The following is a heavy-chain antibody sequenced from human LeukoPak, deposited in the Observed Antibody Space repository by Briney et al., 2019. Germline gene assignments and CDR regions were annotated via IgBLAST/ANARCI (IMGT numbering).Heavy chain of an antibody. Sequence: SVKVSCKASGGTFSSYAISWVRQAPGQGLEWMGRIIPILGIANYAQKFQGRVTITADKSTSTAYMELSSLRSEDTAVYYCASLLDCSGGSCCQSRGPLGIWGQGTMVTVSS. V-gene: IGHV1-69*04. D-gene: IGHD2-15*01. CDR3: ASLLDCSGGSCCQSRGPLGI. J-gene: IGHJ3*02. CDR1: GGTFSSYA. CDR2: IIPILGIA.